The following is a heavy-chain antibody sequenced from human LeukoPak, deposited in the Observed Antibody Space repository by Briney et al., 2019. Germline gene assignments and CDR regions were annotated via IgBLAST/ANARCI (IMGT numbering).Heavy chain of an antibody. CDR3: GRDPRRPLYGSGSSWFDP. Sequence: ASVTVSCTPSGYTFTSYGISWVRQAPGQGLEWMGWISAYNGKTNYAQKLQGRVTMTTDTSTSTAYMELRSLRSDDTAVYYCGRDPRRPLYGSGSSWFDPWGQGTLVTVSS. D-gene: IGHD3-10*01. V-gene: IGHV1-18*01. J-gene: IGHJ5*02. CDR2: ISAYNGKT. CDR1: GYTFTSYG.